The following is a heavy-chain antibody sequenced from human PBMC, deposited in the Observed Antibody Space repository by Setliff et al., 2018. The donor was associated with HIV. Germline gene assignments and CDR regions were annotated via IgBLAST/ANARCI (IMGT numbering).Heavy chain of an antibody. V-gene: IGHV4-30-2*01. CDR2: IYYNGNA. CDR1: GFSISSGYS. J-gene: IGHJ6*02. Sequence: SETLSLTCAVSGFSISSGYSWTWIRQAPGKGLEWVGYIYYNGNAYYNPSLKSRVTISVDRSKNQFSLKLSSVTAADTAVYYCARRGDFFYYAMDVWGQGTTVTVSS. CDR3: ARRGDFFYYAMDV.